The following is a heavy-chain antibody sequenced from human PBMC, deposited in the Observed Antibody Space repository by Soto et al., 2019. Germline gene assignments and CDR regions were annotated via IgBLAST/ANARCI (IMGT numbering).Heavy chain of an antibody. J-gene: IGHJ4*02. CDR3: ARVPYHGVLDY. Sequence: SETLSLTCTVSGGSISSYYWSWIRQPPGKGLEWIGYIYYSGSTNYNPSLKSRVTISVDTSKNQFSLKLSSVTAADMAVYYCARVPYHGVLDYWGQGTLVTVSS. D-gene: IGHD4-17*01. V-gene: IGHV4-59*01. CDR2: IYYSGST. CDR1: GGSISSYY.